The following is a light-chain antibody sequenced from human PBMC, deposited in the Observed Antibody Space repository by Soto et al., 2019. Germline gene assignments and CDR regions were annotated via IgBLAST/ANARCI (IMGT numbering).Light chain of an antibody. V-gene: IGKV1-5*03. CDR3: QQYVTAFRS. CDR1: QSISSW. Sequence: DIQMTQSPSTLSASVGDRVTITCRASQSISSWLAWYQQKPGTAPKLLIYKASSLQSGVPSRFSGSGSGTEFTLTSSSLQPDDFATYYCQQYVTAFRSFGQGTKVDIK. J-gene: IGKJ1*01. CDR2: KAS.